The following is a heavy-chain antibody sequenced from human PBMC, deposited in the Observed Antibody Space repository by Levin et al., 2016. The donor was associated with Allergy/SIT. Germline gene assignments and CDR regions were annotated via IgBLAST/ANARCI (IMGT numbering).Heavy chain of an antibody. CDR3: ARGYCSGGSCNGQRFDY. V-gene: IGHV4-59*01. Sequence: SETLSLTCTVSGGSINNYYWSWIRQPPGKGLEWIGYIYYSGTTNYDPSLKSRVTISRDTSKSQFSLKLTSVTTADTAVYYCARGYCSGGSCNGQRFDYWGQGTLVTVSS. CDR1: GGSINNYY. J-gene: IGHJ4*02. D-gene: IGHD2-15*01. CDR2: IYYSGTT.